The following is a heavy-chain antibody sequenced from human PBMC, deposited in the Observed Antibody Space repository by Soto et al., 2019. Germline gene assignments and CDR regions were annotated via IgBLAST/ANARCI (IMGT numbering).Heavy chain of an antibody. CDR3: AKSAYSLRYYYYGMDV. V-gene: IGHV3-23*01. D-gene: IGHD2-21*01. CDR2: ISGSGGST. J-gene: IGHJ6*02. CDR1: GFTFSSYA. Sequence: TGGSLRLSCAASGFTFSSYAMSWVRQAPGKGLEWVSAISGSGGSTYYADSVKGRFTISRDNSKNTLYLQMNSLRAEDTAVYYCAKSAYSLRYYYYGMDVWGQGTTVTVSS.